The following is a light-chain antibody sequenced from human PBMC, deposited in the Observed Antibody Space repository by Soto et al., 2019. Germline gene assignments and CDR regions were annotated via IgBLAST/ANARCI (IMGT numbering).Light chain of an antibody. CDR1: QRVSSN. CDR2: GAS. Sequence: EIVMTQSPATLSVSPGERATLSCRASQRVSSNLAWYQQKPGQAPRLLIYGASTRATGIPARFSGSGSGTEFTLTITSLQSEDFAVYYCQQRHMWPITFGQGTRLEIK. J-gene: IGKJ5*01. V-gene: IGKV3-15*01. CDR3: QQRHMWPIT.